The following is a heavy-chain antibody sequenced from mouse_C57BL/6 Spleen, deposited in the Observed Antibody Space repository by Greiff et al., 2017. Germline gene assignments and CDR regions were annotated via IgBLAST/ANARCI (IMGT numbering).Heavy chain of an antibody. CDR3: ARVEEAQAYYAMDY. V-gene: IGHV1-55*01. CDR1: GYTFTSYW. CDR2: IYPGSGST. Sequence: VQLQQPGAELVKPGASVKMSCKASGYTFTSYWITWVKQRPGQGLEWIGDIYPGSGSTNYNEKFKSKATLTVDTSSSTAYMRLSSLTSEDSAVYYCARVEEAQAYYAMDYWGQGTSVTVSS. J-gene: IGHJ4*01. D-gene: IGHD3-2*02.